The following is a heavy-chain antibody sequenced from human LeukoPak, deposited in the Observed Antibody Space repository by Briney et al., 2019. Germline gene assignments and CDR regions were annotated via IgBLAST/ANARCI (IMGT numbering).Heavy chain of an antibody. CDR2: IRSKANSYAT. V-gene: IGHV3-73*01. D-gene: IGHD1-26*01. CDR3: TRRVVGATTDY. CDR1: GFTFSGSA. J-gene: IGHJ4*02. Sequence: PGGSLRLSCAASGFTFSGSAMHWVRQTSGKGLEWVGRIRSKANSYATAYAASVKGRFTISRDDSKKTAYLQMNSLKTEDTAVYYCTRRVVGATTDYWGQGTLVTVSS.